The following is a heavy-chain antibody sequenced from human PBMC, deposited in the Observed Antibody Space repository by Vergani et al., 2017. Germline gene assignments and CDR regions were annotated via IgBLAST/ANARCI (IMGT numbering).Heavy chain of an antibody. J-gene: IGHJ4*02. Sequence: QVQLQESGPGLVKPSETLSLTCAVSGYSISSGYYWSWIRQPPGKGLEWIGYIYYSGSTNYNPSLKSRVTISVDTSKNQFSLKLSSVTAADTAVYYCASLSYYDSSGYYLRDYWGQGTLVTVSS. CDR1: GYSISSGYY. D-gene: IGHD3-22*01. CDR2: IYYSGST. CDR3: ASLSYYDSSGYYLRDY. V-gene: IGHV4-61*01.